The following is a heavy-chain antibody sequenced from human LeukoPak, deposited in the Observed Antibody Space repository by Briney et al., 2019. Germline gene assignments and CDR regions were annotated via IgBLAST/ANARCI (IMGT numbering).Heavy chain of an antibody. J-gene: IGHJ6*02. V-gene: IGHV1-69*13. CDR3: ARIGPYYDFWSGQTSYYYYGMDV. Sequence: ASVKVSCKASGGTFSSYAISWVQQAPGQGLEWMGGIIPIFGTANYAQKFQGRVTITADESTSTAYMELSSLRSEDTAVYYCARIGPYYDFWSGQTSYYYYGMDVWGQGTTVTVSS. D-gene: IGHD3-3*01. CDR1: GGTFSSYA. CDR2: IIPIFGTA.